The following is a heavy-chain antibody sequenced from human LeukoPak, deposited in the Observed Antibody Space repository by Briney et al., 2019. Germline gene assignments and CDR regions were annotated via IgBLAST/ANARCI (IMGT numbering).Heavy chain of an antibody. CDR1: GFTFSSYW. CDR3: ARDKGKITWFGELTSPPYRGAFDV. V-gene: IGHV3-7*03. D-gene: IGHD3-10*01. J-gene: IGHJ3*01. Sequence: GGSLRLSCAASGFTFSSYWMSWVRQAPGKGLEWVANIKQDGSEKYYVDSVKGRFTISRDNAKNSLYLQMNSLRAEDTAVYYCARDKGKITWFGELTSPPYRGAFDVWGQGTMVTVSS. CDR2: IKQDGSEK.